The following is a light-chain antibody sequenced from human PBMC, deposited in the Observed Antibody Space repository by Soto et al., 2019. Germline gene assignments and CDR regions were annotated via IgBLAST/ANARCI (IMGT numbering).Light chain of an antibody. CDR1: QSVSSSY. V-gene: IGKV3-20*01. CDR3: QQYGSSPEWT. Sequence: EIVLTQSPGTLSLSPGERATLSCRASQSVSSSYLAWYQQKPGQAPRLLIYDASNRATGIPARFSGSGSGTDFTLTISSLEPEDFAVYYCQQYGSSPEWTFGQGTKVDIK. J-gene: IGKJ1*01. CDR2: DAS.